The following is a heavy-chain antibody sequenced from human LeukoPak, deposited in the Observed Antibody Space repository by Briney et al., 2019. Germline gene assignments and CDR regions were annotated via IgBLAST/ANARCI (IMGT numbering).Heavy chain of an antibody. J-gene: IGHJ4*02. Sequence: ASVKLSCKASGYTFTSYAMHWVREAPGQRLEWMGWINAGNGNTKYSQKFQGRVTITRDTSASTAYMALSSLRSEDTAVYYCARSGYYDSSGFRKYFDYWGQGTLVTASS. D-gene: IGHD3-22*01. CDR1: GYTFTSYA. CDR2: INAGNGNT. V-gene: IGHV1-3*01. CDR3: ARSGYYDSSGFRKYFDY.